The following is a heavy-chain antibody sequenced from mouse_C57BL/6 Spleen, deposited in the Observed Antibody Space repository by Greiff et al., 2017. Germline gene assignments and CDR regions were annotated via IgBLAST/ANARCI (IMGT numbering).Heavy chain of an antibody. J-gene: IGHJ2*01. CDR3: TRHAYCGSSSYYFNF. D-gene: IGHD1-1*01. CDR1: GYTFTEYT. Sequence: QVTLKESGAELVKPGASVKLSCMASGYTFTEYTIHWVKQWSGKGLEWVGWFYPGSCSIKDNEAINDKATLTADKSSSTVYMELSRLISEDYAVYFCTRHAYCGSSSYYFNFWGQGTTLTVSS. V-gene: IGHV1-62-2*01. CDR2: FYPGSCSI.